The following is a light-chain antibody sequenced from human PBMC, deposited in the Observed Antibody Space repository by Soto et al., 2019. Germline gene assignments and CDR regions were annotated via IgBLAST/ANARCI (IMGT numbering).Light chain of an antibody. CDR1: QIISSW. CDR3: QKYTNYRWT. J-gene: IGKJ1*01. V-gene: IGKV1-5*03. Sequence: DIQMTQSPSTLSASVGDRVTITCRASQIISSWLAWYQEKPGKAPKLLIYKASSLESGVPSRFSGSGSGTEFTLTISNLQPDDFATYYCQKYTNYRWTFGQGTEVDIK. CDR2: KAS.